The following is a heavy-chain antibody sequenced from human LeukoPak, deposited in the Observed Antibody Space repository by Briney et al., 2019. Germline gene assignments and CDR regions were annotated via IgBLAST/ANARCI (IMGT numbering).Heavy chain of an antibody. V-gene: IGHV4-4*07. Sequence: SETLSLTCTVSGGSMTNYYWSWIRQPAGKGLEWIGRIYSSGSTNFKSSLKSRVSMSVGTSTNQFSLNISSVSAADSAVYYCARDAGKRNRNSWYKVYYYYYMDVWGKGTTVTVSS. J-gene: IGHJ6*03. CDR3: ARDAGKRNRNSWYKVYYYYYMDV. CDR2: IYSSGST. D-gene: IGHD6-13*01. CDR1: GGSMTNYY.